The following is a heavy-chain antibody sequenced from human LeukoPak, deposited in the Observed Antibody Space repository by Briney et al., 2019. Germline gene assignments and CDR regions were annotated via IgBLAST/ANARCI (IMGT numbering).Heavy chain of an antibody. J-gene: IGHJ4*02. CDR3: TRGSNRDDSSDFDC. Sequence: PGGSLRLSRATSGFSFSGSTMHWVRQAPGKGLEWLGHIRSKRDNYATVYAASVEGRFTISRDDSKSTAYLQMNSLKIEDTAVYYCTRGSNRDDSSDFDCWGQGTLVTVSS. D-gene: IGHD3-22*01. V-gene: IGHV3-73*01. CDR2: IRSKRDNYAT. CDR1: GFSFSGST.